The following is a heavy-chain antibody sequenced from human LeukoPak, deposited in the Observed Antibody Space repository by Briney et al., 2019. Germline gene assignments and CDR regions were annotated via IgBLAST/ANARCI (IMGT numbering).Heavy chain of an antibody. D-gene: IGHD6-19*01. Sequence: PGGSLRLSCAASGFTFSNYGMHWVRQAPGKGLEWVAVISYDGSIDYYADSVKGRFTISRDNSKDTIYLQMNSLRPEDTAVYYCARDRRAVAVYFDQWGQGTLVTVSS. CDR1: GFTFSNYG. CDR3: ARDRRAVAVYFDQ. CDR2: ISYDGSID. V-gene: IGHV3-30*19. J-gene: IGHJ4*02.